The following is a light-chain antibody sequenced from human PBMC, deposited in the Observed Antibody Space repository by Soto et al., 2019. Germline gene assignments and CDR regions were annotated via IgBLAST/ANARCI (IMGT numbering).Light chain of an antibody. J-gene: IGKJ1*01. CDR2: GAS. V-gene: IGKV1-39*01. CDR3: QQTHSTPWT. CDR1: QTITTY. Sequence: DIQMTQSPASLSASVGDRVTISCRASQTITTYLNWYQQKPGQAPQLLIYGASILQSGVPSRFTGSGSGTDFTLTISSLQPADFATYQCQQTHSTPWTFGQGTKVEIK.